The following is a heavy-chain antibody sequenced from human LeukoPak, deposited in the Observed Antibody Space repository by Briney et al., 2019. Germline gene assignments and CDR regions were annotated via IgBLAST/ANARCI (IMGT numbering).Heavy chain of an antibody. Sequence: GGPLRLSCAAPGIIITSYWMSWVRQTPGKGLEWVANIKQDGSEKNYVDSVKGRFTILRDNARNSLYLQMNSLRAEDTAVYYCASHSYGYNHWGQGTLVIVSS. CDR3: ASHSYGYNH. D-gene: IGHD3-16*01. V-gene: IGHV3-7*01. CDR1: GIIITSYW. CDR2: IKQDGSEK. J-gene: IGHJ5*02.